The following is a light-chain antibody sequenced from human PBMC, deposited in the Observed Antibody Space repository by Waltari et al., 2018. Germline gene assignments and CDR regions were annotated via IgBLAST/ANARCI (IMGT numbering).Light chain of an antibody. CDR3: QQCYTFPYT. Sequence: DIVLTQSPDSLAVSLGERATINCKSSQSVVFSSNNKNYLAWYQQKPGQPPKLLITWASTRESGVPERFSGSGSETDFTLTISSLQAEDGAVYYCQQCYTFPYTFGQGTKLEIK. V-gene: IGKV4-1*01. CDR2: WAS. CDR1: QSVVFSSNNKNY. J-gene: IGKJ2*01.